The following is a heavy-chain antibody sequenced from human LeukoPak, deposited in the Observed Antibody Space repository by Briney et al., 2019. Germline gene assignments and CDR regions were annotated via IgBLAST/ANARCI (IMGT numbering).Heavy chain of an antibody. CDR3: TRGWGYSNY. CDR2: IRSKAYGGTI. D-gene: IGHD2-15*01. V-gene: IGHV3-49*04. Sequence: GGSLRLSCTASGFTLGDYAMSWVRQAPGKGLEWVSFIRSKAYGGTIEYAASVKGRFTISRDDPKSIAYLQMNSLKTEDTAVYYCTRGWGYSNYWGQGTLVTVSS. CDR1: GFTLGDYA. J-gene: IGHJ4*02.